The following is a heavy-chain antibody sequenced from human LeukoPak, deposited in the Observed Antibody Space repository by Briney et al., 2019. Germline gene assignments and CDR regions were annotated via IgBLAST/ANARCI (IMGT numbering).Heavy chain of an antibody. V-gene: IGHV4-34*01. CDR3: AREAPGRDYDFWSGYYDY. CDR2: IYHSGST. CDR1: GGSFSAYY. Sequence: SETLSLTCGVYGGSFSAYYWSWIRQPPGKGLEWIGEIYHSGSTNYNPSLKSRVTISVDKSKNQFSLKLSSVTAADTAVYYCAREAPGRDYDFWSGYYDYWGQGTLVTVSS. D-gene: IGHD3-3*01. J-gene: IGHJ4*02.